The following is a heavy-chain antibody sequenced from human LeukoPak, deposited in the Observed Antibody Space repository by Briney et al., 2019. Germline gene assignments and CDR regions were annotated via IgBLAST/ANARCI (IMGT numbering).Heavy chain of an antibody. V-gene: IGHV3-13*01. CDR2: IATTGGT. CDR3: ARDPKYYYDSSGYHDY. J-gene: IGHJ4*02. CDR1: GFAFSSYD. Sequence: GGSLRLSCAASGFAFSSYDMHWVRQATGKGLEWVSAIATTGGTYYPGSVKGRFTISRENAKNSLYLQMNSLRVGDTAVYYCARDPKYYYDSSGYHDYWGQGTLVTVSS. D-gene: IGHD3-22*01.